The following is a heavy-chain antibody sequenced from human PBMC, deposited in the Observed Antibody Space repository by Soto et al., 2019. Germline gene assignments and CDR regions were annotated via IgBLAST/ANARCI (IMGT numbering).Heavy chain of an antibody. J-gene: IGHJ6*02. V-gene: IGHV4-59*01. CDR1: GDSIGGFY. CDR3: AREMISTSRNYYYGMDV. D-gene: IGHD2-2*01. Sequence: SETLSLTCTVSGDSIGGFYWSWIRQPPGKGLEWIGNVYYSGTTDYNPSLQSRVTISVDTSKNQFSLKLSSVTAADTAVYYCAREMISTSRNYYYGMDVWGQGTTVTVSS. CDR2: VYYSGTT.